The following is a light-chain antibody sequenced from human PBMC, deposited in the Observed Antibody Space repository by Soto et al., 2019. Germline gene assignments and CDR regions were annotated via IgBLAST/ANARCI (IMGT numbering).Light chain of an antibody. J-gene: IGKJ2*01. CDR3: QQRYGWPS. Sequence: EIVLTQSPATLSLSPGERATLSCRASQTVNSYLAWYQHKLGQAPRLLIYDASNRATGVPARFSGSGSGTDFTLTISSLEPEDFAFYYCQQRYGWPSFGQGTKLEIK. CDR1: QTVNSY. V-gene: IGKV3-11*01. CDR2: DAS.